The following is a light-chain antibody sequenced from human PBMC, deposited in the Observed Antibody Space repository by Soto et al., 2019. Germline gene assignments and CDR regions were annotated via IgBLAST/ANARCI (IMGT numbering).Light chain of an antibody. V-gene: IGKV3-20*01. Sequence: EIVLTQSPGTLSLSPGERATLSCRATQSVTSSNLAWYQQRPGQAPRLLIPGASIRATCIPGRFSGSGSGTDFTLPTTRLELEDFAVYYCQQYEASTRTFGQRIKVDIK. CDR3: QQYEASTRT. J-gene: IGKJ2*01. CDR2: GAS. CDR1: QSVTSSN.